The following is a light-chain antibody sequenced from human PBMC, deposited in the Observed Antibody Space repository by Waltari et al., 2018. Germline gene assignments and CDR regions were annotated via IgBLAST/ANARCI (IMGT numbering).Light chain of an antibody. CDR1: ISDVGGYNF. CDR3: SSYTARSTLV. J-gene: IGLJ3*02. CDR2: GVD. Sequence: QSALTQSASVSGSPGQTLTISCTGTISDVGGYNFVSWFQQLPGKPPKLLIYGVDQRPSGVSLRFSGSNAANTATLTIAGRQPEDEGYYFCSSYTARSTLVFGGGTKLTVL. V-gene: IGLV2-14*01.